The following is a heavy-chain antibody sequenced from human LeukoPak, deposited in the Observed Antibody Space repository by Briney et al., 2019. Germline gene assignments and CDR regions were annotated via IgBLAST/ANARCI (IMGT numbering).Heavy chain of an antibody. V-gene: IGHV3-9*01. CDR1: GFTFDDYA. J-gene: IGHJ6*02. Sequence: GRSLRLSCAASGFTFDDYAMHWVRQAPGKGLEWVSGISWNSGSIGYVDSVKGRFTISRDNSKNTQYLQMNSLRAEDTAVYYCARAPLWFGPHAGYDMDVWGQGTTVTVSS. D-gene: IGHD3-10*01. CDR3: ARAPLWFGPHAGYDMDV. CDR2: ISWNSGSI.